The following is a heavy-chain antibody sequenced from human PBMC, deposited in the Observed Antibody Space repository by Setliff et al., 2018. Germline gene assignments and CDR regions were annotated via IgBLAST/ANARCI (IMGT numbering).Heavy chain of an antibody. CDR2: VYVGGNT. J-gene: IGHJ4*02. D-gene: IGHD6-19*01. Sequence: PSETLSLTCNVSGVSIANTASYWSWIRQPAGKTLEWIGQVYVGGNTYYNPSFESRVSISVDRSNNQFSLKLSSVTAADTAVYYCARGRAGHSGHWGQGTLVTVSS. CDR1: GVSIANTASY. CDR3: ARGRAGHSGH. V-gene: IGHV4-61*09.